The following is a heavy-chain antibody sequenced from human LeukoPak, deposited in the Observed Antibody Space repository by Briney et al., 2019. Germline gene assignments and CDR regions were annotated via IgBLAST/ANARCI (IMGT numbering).Heavy chain of an antibody. CDR3: ARRSGVYYFDY. CDR1: GGSISNYY. V-gene: IGHV4-4*07. Sequence: SETLSLTCTVSGGSISNYYWSWIRQPAGKGLEWIGRFYNSGSTNCNPSLKSRVTMSVDTSKNQFSLKLSSVTAADTAVYYCARRSGVYYFDYWGQGTLVTVSS. CDR2: FYNSGST. D-gene: IGHD3-16*01. J-gene: IGHJ4*02.